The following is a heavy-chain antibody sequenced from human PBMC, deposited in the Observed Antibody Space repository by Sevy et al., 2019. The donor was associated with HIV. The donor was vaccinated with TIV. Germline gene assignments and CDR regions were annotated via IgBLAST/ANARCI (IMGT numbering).Heavy chain of an antibody. J-gene: IGHJ4*02. Sequence: ASVKVSYKASGGTFSSYGISWVRQAPGQGLEWMGGIIPILGTVNYAQKFQGRVTITADRSTKTAYMELSSLRSEDTAVYYCARGGGNGWYYFDYWGQETLVTVSS. CDR2: IIPILGTV. CDR3: ARGGGNGWYYFDY. V-gene: IGHV1-69*10. CDR1: GGTFSSYG. D-gene: IGHD6-19*01.